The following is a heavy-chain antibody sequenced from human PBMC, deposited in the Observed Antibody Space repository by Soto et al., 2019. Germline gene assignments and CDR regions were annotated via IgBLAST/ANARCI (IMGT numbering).Heavy chain of an antibody. J-gene: IGHJ5*02. D-gene: IGHD1-1*01. CDR2: VHNSGRA. V-gene: IGHV4-59*08. CDR3: GADLAPTAPSNWFEP. CDR1: DASITAYY. Sequence: SETLSLTCAVSDASITAYYWAWVRQPPGKGLEYIGHVHNSGRADYNPSLRSRVTISVDTSRNQFSLPLNSVTAADTAVYFCGADLAPTAPSNWFEPWGQGTLVTVSS.